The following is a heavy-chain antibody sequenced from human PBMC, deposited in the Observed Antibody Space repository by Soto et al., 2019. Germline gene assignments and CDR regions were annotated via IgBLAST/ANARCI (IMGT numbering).Heavy chain of an antibody. CDR2: IWYDGSNK. D-gene: IGHD2-8*01. V-gene: IGHV3-33*01. Sequence: QVQLVESGGGVVKPGRSLRLSCAASGFTFSSYGMHWVRQAPGKGLEWVAVIWYDGSNKYYGDSVKGRFTISRDNSKNTLYLQMNSLRAEDTAVYYCASQGGYCTNGVCSGYYFDYWGQGTLVTVSS. CDR3: ASQGGYCTNGVCSGYYFDY. CDR1: GFTFSSYG. J-gene: IGHJ4*02.